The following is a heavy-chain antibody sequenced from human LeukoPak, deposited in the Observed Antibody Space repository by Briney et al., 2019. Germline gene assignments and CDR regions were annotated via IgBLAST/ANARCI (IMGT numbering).Heavy chain of an antibody. CDR3: AKDRSVRYSYGVPFDY. J-gene: IGHJ4*02. CDR1: GFTFSSYA. V-gene: IGHV3-23*01. D-gene: IGHD5-18*01. CDR2: ISGSGGST. Sequence: GGSLRLSCAASGFTFSSYAMSWVRQAPGKGLEGVSAISGSGGSTYYADSVKGRFTISRDNSKNTLYLQMNSLRAEDTAVYYCAKDRSVRYSYGVPFDYWGQGTLVTVSS.